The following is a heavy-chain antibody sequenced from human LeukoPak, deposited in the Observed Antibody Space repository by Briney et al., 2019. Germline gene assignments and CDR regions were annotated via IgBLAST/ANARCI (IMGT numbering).Heavy chain of an antibody. CDR1: GYSFTSYW. J-gene: IGHJ3*02. V-gene: IGHV5-51*01. CDR2: IYPGDSDT. D-gene: IGHD3-10*01. Sequence: GESLKISCKGSGYSFTSYWIGWVRQMPGKGLEWMGIIYPGDSDTRYSPSFQGQVTISADKSISTAYLQWSSLKASDTAMYYCARRVYGSGTGVAFDIWGQGTMVTVSS. CDR3: ARRVYGSGTGVAFDI.